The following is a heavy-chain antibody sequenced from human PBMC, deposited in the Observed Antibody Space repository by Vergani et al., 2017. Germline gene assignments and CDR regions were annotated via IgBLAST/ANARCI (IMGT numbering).Heavy chain of an antibody. CDR1: GFTFSSYG. J-gene: IGHJ6*03. D-gene: IGHD4-11*01. CDR2: ISYDGSNK. CDR3: AGNPITTANVYYYYYYMDV. Sequence: QVQLVESGGGVVQPGRSLRLSCAASGFTFSSYGMHWVRQAPGKGLEWVAVISYDGSNKYYADSVKGRFTISRDNSKNTLYLQMNSLRAEDTAVYYCAGNPITTANVYYYYYYMDVWGKGTTVTVSS. V-gene: IGHV3-30*03.